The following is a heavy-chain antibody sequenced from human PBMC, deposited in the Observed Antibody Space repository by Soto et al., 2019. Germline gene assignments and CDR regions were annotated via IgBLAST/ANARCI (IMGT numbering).Heavy chain of an antibody. V-gene: IGHV4-59*01. CDR3: ASVKNWNDFDY. Sequence: SETLSLTCTVSGGSISSYYWSWIRQPPGKGLEWIGYIYYSGSTNYNPSLKSRVTISVDTSKNQFSLKLSSVTAADTAVYYCASVKNWNDFDYWGQGTLVTVSS. D-gene: IGHD1-1*01. CDR1: GGSISSYY. J-gene: IGHJ4*02. CDR2: IYYSGST.